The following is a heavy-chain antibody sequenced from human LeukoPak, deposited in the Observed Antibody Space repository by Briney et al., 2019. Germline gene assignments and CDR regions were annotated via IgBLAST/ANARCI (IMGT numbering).Heavy chain of an antibody. CDR2: STSKAYSYST. CDR3: ARGLAATGFDP. V-gene: IGHV3-72*01. D-gene: IGHD6-13*01. CDR1: GFTFSDHY. J-gene: IGHJ5*02. Sequence: GGSLRLSCAASGFTFSDHYVDWVRQAPGKGLEWVGRSTSKAYSYSTYYAASVKGRFTISRDGSRNSLYLQMNSLKIEDTAVYYCARGLAATGFDPWGQGTLVTVSS.